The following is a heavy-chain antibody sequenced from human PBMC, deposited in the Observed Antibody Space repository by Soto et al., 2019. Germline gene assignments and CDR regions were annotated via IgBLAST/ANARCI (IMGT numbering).Heavy chain of an antibody. V-gene: IGHV3-48*01. CDR3: ARVENYCSSTSCSMGFDY. CDR2: ISSSSSTI. CDR1: GFTFSSYS. Sequence: EVQLVESGGGLVQPGGSLRLSCAASGFTFSSYSMNWVRQAPGKGLEWVSYISSSSSTIYYADSVKGRFTISRDNAKNSLYLQMNSLRAEDMAVYYCARVENYCSSTSCSMGFDYWGQGTLVTVSS. D-gene: IGHD2-2*01. J-gene: IGHJ4*02.